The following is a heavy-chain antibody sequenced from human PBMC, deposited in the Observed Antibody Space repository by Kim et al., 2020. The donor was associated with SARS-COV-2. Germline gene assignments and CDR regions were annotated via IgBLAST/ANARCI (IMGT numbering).Heavy chain of an antibody. CDR1: GFTFDDYV. CDR2: ISGDGSST. Sequence: GGSLRLSCAASGFTFDDYVMHWVRQAPGKGLEWVSLISGDGSSTYYADSVKGRFTISRDNSKNSLYLQMNSLRTEDTALYYCAKRTQRGRGIGGPLDYWGQGTLVTVSS. CDR3: AKRTQRGRGIGGPLDY. V-gene: IGHV3-43*02. D-gene: IGHD2-15*01. J-gene: IGHJ4*02.